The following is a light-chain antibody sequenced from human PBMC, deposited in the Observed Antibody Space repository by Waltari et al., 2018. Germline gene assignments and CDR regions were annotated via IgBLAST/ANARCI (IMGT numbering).Light chain of an antibody. CDR1: SSDVGGYNF. J-gene: IGLJ2*01. V-gene: IGLV2-23*02. Sequence: QSALTQPASVSGSPGQSITISCMGTSSDVGGYNFVSWYQQHPGKAPKLMIYDVTKRPSGVSNRFSGPKSGNTASLTISGLQAEDEADYYCCSYVGGGTLVFGGGTNVTVL. CDR2: DVT. CDR3: CSYVGGGTLV.